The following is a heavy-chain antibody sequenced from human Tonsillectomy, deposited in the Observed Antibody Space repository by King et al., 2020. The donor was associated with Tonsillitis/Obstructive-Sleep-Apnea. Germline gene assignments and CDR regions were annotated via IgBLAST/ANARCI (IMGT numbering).Heavy chain of an antibody. CDR3: ALESGSYYNAFEI. J-gene: IGHJ3*02. Sequence: VQLQQWGAGLLKPSETLSLTCAVYGGSFSGYYWSWIRQPPGKGLEGIGEINHSGSTNYNPPLKSRVTISVDTSKNQCSLKLSSVTAADTAVYYFALESGSYYNAFEIWGQGTMVTVSS. D-gene: IGHD1-26*01. CDR1: GGSFSGYY. V-gene: IGHV4-34*01. CDR2: INHSGST.